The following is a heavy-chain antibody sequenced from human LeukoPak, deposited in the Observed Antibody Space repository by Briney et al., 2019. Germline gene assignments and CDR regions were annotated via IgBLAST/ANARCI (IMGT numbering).Heavy chain of an antibody. CDR3: ARVGLWVISGFDY. V-gene: IGHV4-34*01. CDR1: GGSFSGYC. Sequence: PSETLSLTCAVYGGSFSGYCWSWIRQPPGKGLEWIGEINHSGSTNYNPSLKSRVTISVDTSKNQFSLKLSSVTAADTAVYYCARVGLWVISGFDYWGQGTLVTVSS. J-gene: IGHJ4*02. D-gene: IGHD3-22*01. CDR2: INHSGST.